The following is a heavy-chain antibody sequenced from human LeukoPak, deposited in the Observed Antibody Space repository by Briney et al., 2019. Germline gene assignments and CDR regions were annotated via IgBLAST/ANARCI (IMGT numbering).Heavy chain of an antibody. CDR3: AKTYTIDILTAISDY. V-gene: IGHV1-58*01. CDR2: IVVGSGNT. J-gene: IGHJ4*02. CDR1: GFTFTSSA. Sequence: SVKVSCKASGFTFTSSAAQWVRQARGQRLEWIGWIVVGSGNTNYAQKFQERVTITRDMSTSTAYMELSSLRSEDTAVYYCAKTYTIDILTAISDYWGQGTLVTVSS. D-gene: IGHD3-9*01.